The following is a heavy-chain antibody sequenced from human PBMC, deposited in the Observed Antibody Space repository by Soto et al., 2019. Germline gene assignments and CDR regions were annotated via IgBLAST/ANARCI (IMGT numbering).Heavy chain of an antibody. Sequence: QVQLQESGPGLVKPSQTLSLTCTVSGGSISTGGYYWTWIRQHPGKGLEWIGYIYYSGSTYYNPSLKSRVTISGDTSKNQFSLKLSSVTAADTAVYYWASGLSVTLFDNWGQGTLVTVSS. V-gene: IGHV4-31*03. CDR2: IYYSGST. CDR3: ASGLSVTLFDN. J-gene: IGHJ4*02. D-gene: IGHD4-17*01. CDR1: GGSISTGGYY.